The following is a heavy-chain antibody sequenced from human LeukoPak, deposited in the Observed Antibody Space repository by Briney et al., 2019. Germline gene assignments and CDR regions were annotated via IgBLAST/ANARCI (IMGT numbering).Heavy chain of an antibody. J-gene: IGHJ5*02. V-gene: IGHV4-4*07. CDR3: ARSRGGYGDYGSWFDP. Sequence: SETLSLTCTVSGGSIHSYWSWIRQPAGKGLEWIGRIYTSGSTNYNPSLKSRVTISVDTSENQFSLTLNSVTAADTAVYYCARSRGGYGDYGSWFDPWGQGILVTVSS. D-gene: IGHD3-16*01. CDR2: IYTSGST. CDR1: GGSIHSY.